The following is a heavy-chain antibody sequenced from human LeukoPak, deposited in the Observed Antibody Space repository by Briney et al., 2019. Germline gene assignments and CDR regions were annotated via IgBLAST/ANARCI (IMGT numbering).Heavy chain of an antibody. J-gene: IGHJ6*02. V-gene: IGHV3-21*01. CDR2: ISSSSSYI. CDR1: GFTFSSYS. Sequence: GGSLRLSCAASGFTFSSYSMNWVRQAPGKGLEWVSSISSSSSYIYYADSVKGRFTISRDNAKNSLCLQMNSLRAEDTAVYYCARDLSSSWYDYYYYGMDVWGQGTTVTVSS. D-gene: IGHD6-13*01. CDR3: ARDLSSSWYDYYYYGMDV.